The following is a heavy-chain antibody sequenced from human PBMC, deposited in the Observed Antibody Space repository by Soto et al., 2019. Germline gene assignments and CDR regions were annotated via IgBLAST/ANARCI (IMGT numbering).Heavy chain of an antibody. D-gene: IGHD3-10*01. J-gene: IGHJ6*02. CDR2: IWYDGSNK. Sequence: GGSLRLSCAASGFTFSSYGMHWVRQAPGKGLEWVAVIWYDGSNKYYADSVKGRFTISRDNSKNTLYLQMNSLRAEDTAVYYCARDRGYYGSGSYISDYYYGMDVWGQGTTVTVSS. V-gene: IGHV3-33*01. CDR1: GFTFSSYG. CDR3: ARDRGYYGSGSYISDYYYGMDV.